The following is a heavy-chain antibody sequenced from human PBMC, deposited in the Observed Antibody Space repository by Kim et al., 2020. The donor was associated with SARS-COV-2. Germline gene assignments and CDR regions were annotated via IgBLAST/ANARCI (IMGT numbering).Heavy chain of an antibody. J-gene: IGHJ6*02. CDR2: INPSGGST. CDR3: AGPNYDILTGYYSLGYYYYYGMDV. D-gene: IGHD3-9*01. V-gene: IGHV1-46*01. CDR1: GYTFTSYY. Sequence: ASVKVSCKASGYTFTSYYMHWVRQAPGQGLEWMGIINPSGGSTSYAQKFQGRVTMTRDTSTSTVYMELSSLRSEDTAVYYCAGPNYDILTGYYSLGYYYYYGMDVWGQGTTVTVSS.